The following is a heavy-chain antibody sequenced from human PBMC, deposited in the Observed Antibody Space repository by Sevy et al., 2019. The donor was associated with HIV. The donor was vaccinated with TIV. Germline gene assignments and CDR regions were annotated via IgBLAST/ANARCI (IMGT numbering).Heavy chain of an antibody. CDR3: ARQPGLWFGDQGFDY. D-gene: IGHD3-10*01. V-gene: IGHV3-48*02. CDR2: ISSSSSTI. Sequence: GESLKISCAASGFTFSSYSMIWVRQAPGKGLEWVSYISSSSSTIYYADSVKGRFTISRDNAKNSLYLQMNSLRDEDTAVYYCARQPGLWFGDQGFDYWGQGTLVTVSS. J-gene: IGHJ4*02. CDR1: GFTFSSYS.